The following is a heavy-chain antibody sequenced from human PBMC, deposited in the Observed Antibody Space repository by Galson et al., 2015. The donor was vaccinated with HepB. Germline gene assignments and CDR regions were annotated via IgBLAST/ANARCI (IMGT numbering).Heavy chain of an antibody. Sequence: SLRLSCAASGFTFSSYAMHWVRQAPGKGLEWVAVISYDGSNKYYADSVKGRFTITRDNSKNTLYLQMNSLRAEDTAVYYCARDSQQVVGAAIMGLVYWGQGTLVTVSS. D-gene: IGHD2-15*01. CDR2: ISYDGSNK. J-gene: IGHJ4*02. V-gene: IGHV3-30-3*01. CDR3: ARDSQQVVGAAIMGLVY. CDR1: GFTFSSYA.